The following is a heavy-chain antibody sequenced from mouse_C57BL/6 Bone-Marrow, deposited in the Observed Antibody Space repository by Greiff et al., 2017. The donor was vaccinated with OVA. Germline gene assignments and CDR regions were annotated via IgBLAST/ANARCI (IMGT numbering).Heavy chain of an antibody. CDR3: ARHPTDWYFDV. Sequence: VKQSCKASGYTFTSYWMHWVKQRPGRGLEWIGRIDPNSGGTKFNEKFKSKATLTVDKPSSTAYMQLSSLTSEDSAVYFCARHPTDWYFDVWGTGTTVTVSS. CDR2: IDPNSGGT. CDR1: GYTFTSYW. J-gene: IGHJ1*03. V-gene: IGHV1-62-3*01.